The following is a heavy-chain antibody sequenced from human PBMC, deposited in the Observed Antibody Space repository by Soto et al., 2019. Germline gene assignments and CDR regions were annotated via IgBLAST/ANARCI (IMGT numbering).Heavy chain of an antibody. CDR3: ARDRQVWFGELREDYFDY. D-gene: IGHD3-10*01. V-gene: IGHV3-7*01. CDR1: GFTFSSYW. J-gene: IGHJ4*02. Sequence: GGSLTLSCVASGFTFSSYWMSWVRQAPGKGLEWVANIKQDGSEKYYVDSVKGRFTISRDNAKNSLYLQMNSLRAEDTAVYYCARDRQVWFGELREDYFDYWGQGTLVTVSS. CDR2: IKQDGSEK.